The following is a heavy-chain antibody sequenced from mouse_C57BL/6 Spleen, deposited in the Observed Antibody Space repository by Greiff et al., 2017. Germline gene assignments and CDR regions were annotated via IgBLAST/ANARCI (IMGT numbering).Heavy chain of an antibody. V-gene: IGHV14-4*01. J-gene: IGHJ4*01. Sequence: EVKLVESGAELVRPGASVKLSCTASGFNIKDDYMHWVKQRPEQGLEWIGWIDPENGDTEYASKFQGKATITADTSSNTAYLQLSSLTSEDTAVYYCTTYYGSSYAYAMDYWGQGTSVTVSS. CDR2: IDPENGDT. D-gene: IGHD1-1*01. CDR1: GFNIKDDY. CDR3: TTYYGSSYAYAMDY.